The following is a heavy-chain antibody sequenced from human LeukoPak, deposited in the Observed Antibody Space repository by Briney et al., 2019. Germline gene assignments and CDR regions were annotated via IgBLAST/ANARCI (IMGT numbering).Heavy chain of an antibody. V-gene: IGHV3-30*18. Sequence: GGSLRLSCAASGFTFSSYGMHWVRQAPGRVLEWVAVMSDDGSNKDYADSVKGRFTISRDNSKNTLYLQMNSLRAEDTAVYYCAKPPRRLVGKTNYYYGMDVWGQGITVTVSS. CDR3: AKPPRRLVGKTNYYYGMDV. CDR1: GFTFSSYG. D-gene: IGHD2-15*01. J-gene: IGHJ6*02. CDR2: MSDDGSNK.